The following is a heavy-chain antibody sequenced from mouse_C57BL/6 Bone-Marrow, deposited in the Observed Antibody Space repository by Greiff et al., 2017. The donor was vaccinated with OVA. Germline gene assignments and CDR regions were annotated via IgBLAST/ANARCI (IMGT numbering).Heavy chain of an antibody. Sequence: QVQLQQPGAELVKPGASVKLSCKASGYTFTSYWMHWVKQRPGQGLEWIGMIHPNSGSTNYNEKFKSKAILTVDKSSSTAYMQLSSLTSEDSAVYYCARGEWLEEFAYWGQGTLVTVSA. J-gene: IGHJ3*01. CDR3: ARGEWLEEFAY. CDR2: IHPNSGST. D-gene: IGHD2-2*01. V-gene: IGHV1-64*01. CDR1: GYTFTSYW.